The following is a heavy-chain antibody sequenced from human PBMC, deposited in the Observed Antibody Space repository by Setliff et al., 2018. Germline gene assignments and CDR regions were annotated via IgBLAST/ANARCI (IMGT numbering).Heavy chain of an antibody. CDR3: ARGGKWELLNADAFDI. D-gene: IGHD1-26*01. V-gene: IGHV3-13*01. CDR2: IGTAGDT. J-gene: IGHJ3*02. Sequence: GGSLRLSCAASGFTFSSYDMHWVRQATGKGLEWVSAIGTAGDTYYPGSVKGRFTISRENAKNSLYLQMNSLRAGDTAVYYCARGGKWELLNADAFDIWGQGTMVTV. CDR1: GFTFSSYD.